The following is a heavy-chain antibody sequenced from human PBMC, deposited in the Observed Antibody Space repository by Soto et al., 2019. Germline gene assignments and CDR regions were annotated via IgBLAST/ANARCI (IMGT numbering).Heavy chain of an antibody. CDR2: LSGYGGST. D-gene: IGHD4-4*01. Sequence: GGSLILSCSASGFPFSSYAMSWVRQAPGKGLEWVSALSGYGGSTYYADSVKGRFAISRDNSKNTLYLQMHSLRAEDTAVYYCAKGHDDSNKFYGMDVWGQGNTVTV. V-gene: IGHV3-23*01. CDR1: GFPFSSYA. J-gene: IGHJ6*02. CDR3: AKGHDDSNKFYGMDV.